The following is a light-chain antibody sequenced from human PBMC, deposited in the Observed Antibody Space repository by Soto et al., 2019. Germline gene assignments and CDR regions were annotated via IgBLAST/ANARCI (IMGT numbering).Light chain of an antibody. J-gene: IGKJ1*01. CDR3: QQYDNVLGT. Sequence: DIQMTQSPSSLSASVGDRVTITCQASHDISSYLNWYQQKPGKAPKLLIYDASNLEAGVPSRFSGSRSGTDFTFAISSLPPEDIATYYCQQYDNVLGTFGQGTKLEIK. V-gene: IGKV1-33*01. CDR2: DAS. CDR1: HDISSY.